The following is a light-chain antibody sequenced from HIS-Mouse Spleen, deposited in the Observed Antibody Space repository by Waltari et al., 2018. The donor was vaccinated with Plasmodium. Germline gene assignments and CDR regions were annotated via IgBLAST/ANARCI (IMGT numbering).Light chain of an antibody. CDR2: GAS. CDR1: QSVSISY. V-gene: IGKV3-20*01. J-gene: IGKJ4*01. Sequence: EIVLTQSPGTLSLSPGERATLSCRASQSVSISYLAWSQQKPGQAPRLLIYGASSRATGIPDRFSGSGAGTDFTLTISRLEPEDYAVYYCQQYGSSPLTFGGGTKVEIK. CDR3: QQYGSSPLT.